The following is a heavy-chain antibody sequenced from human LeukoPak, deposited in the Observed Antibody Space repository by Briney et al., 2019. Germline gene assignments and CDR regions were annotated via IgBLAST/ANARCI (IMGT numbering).Heavy chain of an antibody. J-gene: IGHJ6*03. V-gene: IGHV1-69*13. CDR2: IIPIFGAA. CDR3: ARSRDIVVVSAAIIANYYYMDV. D-gene: IGHD2-2*01. CDR1: GGTFSSYA. Sequence: SVKVSCXASGGTFSSYAISWVRLAPGQGLEWMGGIIPIFGAANYAQKFQGRVTITADESTSTAYMELSSLRSEDTAVYYCARSRDIVVVSAAIIANYYYMDVWGKGTTVTVSS.